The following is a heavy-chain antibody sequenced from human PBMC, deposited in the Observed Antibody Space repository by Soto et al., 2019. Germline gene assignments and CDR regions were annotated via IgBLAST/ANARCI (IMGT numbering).Heavy chain of an antibody. Sequence: EVQLVESGGGLVKPGGSLRLSCAASGFTFSSYSMNWVRQAPGKGLEWVSSISSSSSYIYYADSVKGRFTISRDNAKNSLYLQMNSLRAEDTAVYYCARDYSGSCEHYFDYWGQGTLVTVSS. V-gene: IGHV3-21*01. CDR3: ARDYSGSCEHYFDY. D-gene: IGHD1-26*01. CDR2: ISSSSSYI. J-gene: IGHJ4*02. CDR1: GFTFSSYS.